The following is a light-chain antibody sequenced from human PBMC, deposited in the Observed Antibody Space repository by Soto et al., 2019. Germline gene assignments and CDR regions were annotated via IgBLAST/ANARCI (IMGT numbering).Light chain of an antibody. J-gene: IGLJ1*01. CDR2: EVS. CDR1: SSGIRDYNY. Sequence: QSVLTQPASVSGSPGQSITISCTGTSSGIRDYNYVSWYQQLPGNAPKLIMYEVSNRPSGISNRFSGSKPGNTASLTISGLQAEDEADYYCSSKSPDFFGTGTQLTVL. CDR3: SSKSPDF. V-gene: IGLV2-14*01.